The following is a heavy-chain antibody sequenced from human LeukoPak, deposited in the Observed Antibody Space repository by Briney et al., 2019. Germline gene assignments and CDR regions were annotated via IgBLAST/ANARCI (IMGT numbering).Heavy chain of an antibody. CDR3: ANELRPNDY. CDR1: GFRFTEYW. Sequence: GGSLRLSCVASGFRFTEYWMTWVRQAPGKGLEWVSSISISGNKILYADSVKGRFTISRDNSKNTLFLQMNSLQTEDTGVYFCANELRPNDYWGQGTLVTVS. J-gene: IGHJ4*02. CDR2: ISISGNKI. V-gene: IGHV3-23*01. D-gene: IGHD4-17*01.